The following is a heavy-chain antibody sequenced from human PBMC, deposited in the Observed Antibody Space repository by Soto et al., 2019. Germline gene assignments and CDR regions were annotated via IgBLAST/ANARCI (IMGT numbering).Heavy chain of an antibody. D-gene: IGHD3-3*01. CDR2: IYYSGST. V-gene: IGHV4-59*01. CDR1: GGSISSYY. Sequence: SETLSLTCTVSGGSISSYYWSWIRQPPGKGLEWIGYIYYSGSTNYNPSLKSRVALSVDTSKNQFSLKLSSVTAADTAVYYCARGGPYYDFWSGYYTNWFDPWGQGTLVTVSS. CDR3: ARGGPYYDFWSGYYTNWFDP. J-gene: IGHJ5*02.